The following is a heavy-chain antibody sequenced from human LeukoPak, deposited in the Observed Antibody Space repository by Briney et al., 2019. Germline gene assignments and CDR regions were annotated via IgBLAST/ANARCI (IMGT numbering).Heavy chain of an antibody. J-gene: IGHJ3*02. Sequence: SVKVSCKASGGTFSSYAISWVRQAPGQGLEWMGRIIPILGIANYAQKFQGRVTITADKSTSTAYMELSSLRSEDTAVYYCTSRYSGYVLANDAFDIWGQGTMVTVSS. CDR2: IIPILGIA. CDR3: TSRYSGYVLANDAFDI. D-gene: IGHD5-12*01. V-gene: IGHV1-69*04. CDR1: GGTFSSYA.